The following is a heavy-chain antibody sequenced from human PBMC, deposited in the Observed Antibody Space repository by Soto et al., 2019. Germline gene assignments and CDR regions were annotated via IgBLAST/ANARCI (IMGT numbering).Heavy chain of an antibody. D-gene: IGHD2-15*01. CDR1: GVTFSGST. V-gene: IGHV3-73*02. Sequence: EVQLVQSGGGLVQPGGSLKLSCAASGVTFSGSTVHWVRQASGEGLQWVGRIRSKANDYATTYIASVKGRFTISRDDSSNTAYMQMSDLKTEDTAVYYCTGGYCTGGTCYSGYFQHWGQGALVTVFS. CDR2: IRSKANDYAT. J-gene: IGHJ1*01. CDR3: TGGYCTGGTCYSGYFQH.